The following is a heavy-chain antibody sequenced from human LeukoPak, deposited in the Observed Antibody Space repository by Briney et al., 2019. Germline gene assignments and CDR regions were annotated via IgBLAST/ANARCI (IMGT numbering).Heavy chain of an antibody. Sequence: GGPLRLSCAASGFTFSSYSMNWVRQAPGKGLEWVSSISSSSSYIYYADSVKGRFTISRDNAKNSLYLQMNSLRAEDTAVYYCARGASYSSGWYAVDYWGQGTLVTVSS. D-gene: IGHD6-19*01. CDR1: GFTFSSYS. J-gene: IGHJ4*02. V-gene: IGHV3-21*01. CDR2: ISSSSSYI. CDR3: ARGASYSSGWYAVDY.